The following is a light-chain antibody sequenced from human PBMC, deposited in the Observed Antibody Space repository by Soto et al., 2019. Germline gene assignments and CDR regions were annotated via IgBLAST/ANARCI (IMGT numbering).Light chain of an antibody. J-gene: IGLJ2*01. CDR1: SGHSSYI. CDR2: LEGSGTY. Sequence: QLVLTQSSSASASLGSSVKLTCTLSSGHSSYIIAWHQQQPGKAPRYLMKLEGSGTYNKGSGVPDRFSGSRSGADRYLTISNLQFEDEADYYCETWDSNTKVFGGRTKLTVL. V-gene: IGLV4-60*02. CDR3: ETWDSNTKV.